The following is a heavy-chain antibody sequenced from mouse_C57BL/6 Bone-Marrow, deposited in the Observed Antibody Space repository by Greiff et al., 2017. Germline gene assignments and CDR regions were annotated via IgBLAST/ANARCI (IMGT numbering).Heavy chain of an antibody. CDR2: ISGGGGNT. CDR3: SRHYCYTMDY. V-gene: IGHV5-9*04. Sequence: EVKLVESGGGLVKPGGSLKLSCAASGFTFSSYTMSWVRQTPAKGLEWVATISGGGGNTYYPDSVKGLFTISIDNAKNTLYLQMSMLRSEDTAVYYCSRHYCYTMDYWGQGTAVTVSS. CDR1: GFTFSSYT. J-gene: IGHJ4*01.